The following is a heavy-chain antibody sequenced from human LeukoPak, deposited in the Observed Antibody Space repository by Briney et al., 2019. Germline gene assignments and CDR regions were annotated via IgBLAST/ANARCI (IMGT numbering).Heavy chain of an antibody. D-gene: IGHD4-17*01. CDR1: VFIFSSYA. Sequence: GGSLRLSCAASVFIFSSYAMSWVRQAPGKGREGVSTISGSGGSTYYADSVKGRFTISRDNSKNTLYLQMKSLRAEDTAVYYCAKDLQIRGDYANAFDIWGQGTMVTVSS. V-gene: IGHV3-23*01. CDR3: AKDLQIRGDYANAFDI. CDR2: ISGSGGST. J-gene: IGHJ3*02.